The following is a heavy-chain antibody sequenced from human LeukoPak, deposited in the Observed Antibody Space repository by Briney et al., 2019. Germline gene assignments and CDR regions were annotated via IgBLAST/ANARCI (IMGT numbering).Heavy chain of an antibody. J-gene: IGHJ5*02. CDR1: GFTFSSYE. D-gene: IGHD2-2*03. CDR3: ASSGYCSSTSCAPFDP. V-gene: IGHV3-48*03. Sequence: GGSLRLSCAASGFTFSSYEMNWVRQAPGKGLEWVSYISSSGSTIYYADSAKGRFTISRDNAKNSLYLQMNSLRAEDTAVYYCASSGYCSSTSCAPFDPWGQGTLVTVSS. CDR2: ISSSGSTI.